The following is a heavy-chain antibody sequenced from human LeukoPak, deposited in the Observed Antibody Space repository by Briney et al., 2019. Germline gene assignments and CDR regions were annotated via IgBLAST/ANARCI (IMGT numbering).Heavy chain of an antibody. CDR1: GFTVSSNY. V-gene: IGHV3-53*01. D-gene: IGHD1-26*01. CDR2: IYSGGST. J-gene: IGHJ3*02. CDR3: ARFDSGSYYALDAFDI. Sequence: PGGSLRLSCAASGFTVSSNYMSWVRQAPGKGLEWVSDIYSGGSTYYADSVKGRFTISRDNSKNTLYLQMNSLRAEDTAVYYCARFDSGSYYALDAFDIWGQGTMVTVSS.